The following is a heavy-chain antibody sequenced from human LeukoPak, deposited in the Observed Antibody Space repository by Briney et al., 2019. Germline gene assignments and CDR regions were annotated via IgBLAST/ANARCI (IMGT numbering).Heavy chain of an antibody. CDR1: GGSISSYY. Sequence: SETLFLTCTVSGGSISSYYWSWIRQPPGKGLEWIGFIYYSGSTNYNPSLKSRVTISVDTSKNQFFLNLRFVTAADTAVYYCARVPRIEAGATGDWFDPWGQGTVVTVSS. CDR3: ARVPRIEAGATGDWFDP. CDR2: IYYSGST. V-gene: IGHV4-59*01. J-gene: IGHJ5*02. D-gene: IGHD6-13*01.